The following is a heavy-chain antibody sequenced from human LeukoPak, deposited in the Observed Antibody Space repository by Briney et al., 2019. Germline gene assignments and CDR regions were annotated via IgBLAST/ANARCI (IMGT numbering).Heavy chain of an antibody. CDR2: INHGGSI. CDR1: GGSFTGNY. D-gene: IGHD1-26*01. J-gene: IGHJ6*03. CDR3: ASVGIYSPGIYYYYMDV. Sequence: SETLSLTCAVYGGSFTGNYWSWIRQPPGKGLEWIGEINHGGSINCNPSLKNRVTISVDTSKNQFSLKLRSVTAADTAVYYCASVGIYSPGIYYYYMDVWGKGTTVTVSS. V-gene: IGHV4-34*01.